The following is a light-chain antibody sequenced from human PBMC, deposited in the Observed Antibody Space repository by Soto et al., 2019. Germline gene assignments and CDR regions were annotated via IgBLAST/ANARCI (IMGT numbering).Light chain of an antibody. J-gene: IGLJ2*01. CDR2: EVS. CDR1: SSDVGGYNY. CDR3: SSYTSSSTPVV. V-gene: IGLV2-14*01. Sequence: QSALTQPASVSGSPGQSITISCTGTSSDVGGYNYVSWYQQHPGKAPKLMIYEVSNRPSGVSNRFSGSKSGNTASLTISGHQAEDEADYYCSSYTSSSTPVVFGGGTNLTVL.